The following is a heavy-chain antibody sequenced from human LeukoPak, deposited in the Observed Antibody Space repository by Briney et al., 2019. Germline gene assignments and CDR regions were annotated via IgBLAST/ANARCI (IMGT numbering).Heavy chain of an antibody. CDR2: IYYSGST. Sequence: PSETLSLTCSVSGGSISSGAYYWSWIRQHPGKGLEWIGYIYYSGSTSYNPSLKSRVTISVDTSKNQFSLKLTSVTAADTAVYYCARDRELGYWGQGTLVTVSS. CDR1: GGSISSGAYY. D-gene: IGHD3-10*01. V-gene: IGHV4-31*03. J-gene: IGHJ4*02. CDR3: ARDRELGY.